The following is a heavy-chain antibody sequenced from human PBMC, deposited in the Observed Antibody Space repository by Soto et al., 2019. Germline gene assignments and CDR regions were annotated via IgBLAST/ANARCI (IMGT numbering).Heavy chain of an antibody. Sequence: QVQLVQSGAEVKKPGASVKVSCKASGYTFTGYYMHWVRQAPGQGLEWMGWINPNSGGTNYAQKFQGWVTMTRDTSISTAYMELSRLRSDDTAVYYCAREKLTISGVDHYYYGMDVWGQGTTVTVSS. J-gene: IGHJ6*02. V-gene: IGHV1-2*04. CDR3: AREKLTISGVDHYYYGMDV. CDR2: INPNSGGT. D-gene: IGHD3-3*01. CDR1: GYTFTGYY.